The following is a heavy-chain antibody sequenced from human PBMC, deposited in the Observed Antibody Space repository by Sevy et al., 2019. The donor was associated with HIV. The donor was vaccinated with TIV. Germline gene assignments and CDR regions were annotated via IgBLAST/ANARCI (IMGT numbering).Heavy chain of an antibody. V-gene: IGHV3-9*01. J-gene: IGHJ4*02. Sequence: SLRLSCAASGFTFDDYAMHWVRQAPRKGLEWVSGISWNGGSIGYADSVKGRFTISRDNAKNSLYLQMNSLRAEDTALYYCAKESYDSSGFPTYYFDYWGQGTLVTVFS. CDR2: ISWNGGSI. CDR1: GFTFDDYA. D-gene: IGHD3-22*01. CDR3: AKESYDSSGFPTYYFDY.